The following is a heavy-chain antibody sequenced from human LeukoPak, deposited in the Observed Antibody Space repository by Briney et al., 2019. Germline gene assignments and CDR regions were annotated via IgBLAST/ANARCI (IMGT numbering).Heavy chain of an antibody. Sequence: ASVKVSCKASGYTFSNYAIHWVRQAPGQRLEWMGWISAGNGNTKYSQKFQGRVTITRDTSAGTDYMELSSLTSEDAAVYFCARDAASGWHFYFDYWGQGTLVTVSS. J-gene: IGHJ4*02. CDR3: ARDAASGWHFYFDY. D-gene: IGHD6-19*01. V-gene: IGHV1-3*01. CDR2: ISAGNGNT. CDR1: GYTFSNYA.